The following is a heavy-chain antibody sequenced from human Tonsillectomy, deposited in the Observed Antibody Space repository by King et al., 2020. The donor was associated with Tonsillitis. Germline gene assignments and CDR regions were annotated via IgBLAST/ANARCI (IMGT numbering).Heavy chain of an antibody. CDR2: IYIGGST. J-gene: IGHJ3*02. Sequence: VQLVESGGGLIQSGGSLRLSCAASGFTVSSNYMSWVRQSPGKGLEWVSVIYIGGSTYYADSVKGRFTISRDNSKNTLYLQMNSLRAEDTGVYYCARELGSAFDIWGQGTMVTVSS. D-gene: IGHD7-27*01. V-gene: IGHV3-53*01. CDR1: GFTVSSNY. CDR3: ARELGSAFDI.